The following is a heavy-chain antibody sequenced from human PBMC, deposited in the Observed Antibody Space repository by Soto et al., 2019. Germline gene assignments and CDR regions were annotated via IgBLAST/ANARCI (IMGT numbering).Heavy chain of an antibody. CDR2: ISPHYGNT. D-gene: IGHD3-3*01. J-gene: IGHJ5*02. CDR3: ARYLEWYNWFDP. Sequence: QVQLVQSGAEVKKPGASVQVSCKTSGYTFIDYGISWVRQAPGQGLEWMGWISPHYGNTNHAQKLQGRVTMTTDTSTSTAYMELRSLTSDDTAVYYCARYLEWYNWFDPWGQGTLVTVSS. CDR1: GYTFIDYG. V-gene: IGHV1-18*01.